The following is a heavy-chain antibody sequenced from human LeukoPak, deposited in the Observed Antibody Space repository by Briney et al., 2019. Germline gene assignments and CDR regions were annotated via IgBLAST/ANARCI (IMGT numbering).Heavy chain of an antibody. Sequence: GPSVKVFRKASGYTFLSYGISWVREAPGQGLEWMGWISAYNGNTNYAQKLQGRVTMTTDTSTSTGYMELRSLRSDDTAVYYCARAGPLPGIAAAGTLGYWGQGTLVTVSS. J-gene: IGHJ4*02. D-gene: IGHD6-13*01. V-gene: IGHV1-18*01. CDR2: ISAYNGNT. CDR3: ARAGPLPGIAAAGTLGY. CDR1: GYTFLSYG.